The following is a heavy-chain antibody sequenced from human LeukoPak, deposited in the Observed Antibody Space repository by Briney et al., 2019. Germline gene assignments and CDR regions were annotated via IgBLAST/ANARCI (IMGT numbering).Heavy chain of an antibody. CDR3: ARRGNYYDSSGYYHHWYFDL. CDR2: ISYSGST. V-gene: IGHV4-59*08. J-gene: IGHJ2*01. CDR1: GGSISNYY. D-gene: IGHD3-22*01. Sequence: SETLSLTCTVSGGSISNYYWSWVRQPPAKGLEWIWYISYSGSTNYNPSLKSRVTISVDTSKNQFSLKLSSVTAADTAVYYCARRGNYYDSSGYYHHWYFDLWGPGTLVTVSS.